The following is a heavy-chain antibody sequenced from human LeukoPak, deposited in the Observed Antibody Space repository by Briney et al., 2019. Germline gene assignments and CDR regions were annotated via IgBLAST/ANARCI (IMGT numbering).Heavy chain of an antibody. CDR3: ARARVVVTPPPYYYYMDV. CDR1: GGSFSGYY. J-gene: IGHJ6*03. D-gene: IGHD2-21*02. CDR2: INHSGST. Sequence: SETLSLTCAVYGGSFSGYYWSWIRQPPGKGLEWIGEINHSGSTNYNPSLKSRVTISVDTSKNQFSLKLSSVTAADTAVHYCARARVVVTPPPYYYYMDVWGKGTTVTVSS. V-gene: IGHV4-34*01.